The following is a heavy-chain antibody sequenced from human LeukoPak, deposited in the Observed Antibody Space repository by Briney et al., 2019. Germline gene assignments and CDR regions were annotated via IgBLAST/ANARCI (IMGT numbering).Heavy chain of an antibody. J-gene: IGHJ3*02. V-gene: IGHV3-7*01. CDR3: ARSQSGGFDI. CDR2: TKQDGSDK. Sequence: GGSLRLSCAASGFTFSSHWISWVRQAPGKGLERVANTKQDGSDKYYVDSVKGRFTISRDNAKNSLYLQMNFLRAEDTAVYYCARSQSGGFDIWGQGTMVTVSS. D-gene: IGHD4-23*01. CDR1: GFTFSSHW.